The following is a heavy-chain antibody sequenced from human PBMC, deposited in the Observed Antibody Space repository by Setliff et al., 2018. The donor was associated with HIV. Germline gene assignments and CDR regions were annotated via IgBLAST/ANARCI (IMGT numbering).Heavy chain of an antibody. CDR1: GASINSGSHN. J-gene: IGHJ3*02. V-gene: IGHV4-39*01. CDR3: ARRIQLRDSSGRSCWTFDI. D-gene: IGHD2-15*01. Sequence: SETLSLTCTVSGASINSGSHNWGWLRQPPGKGLEWIATLHYTGTTYYNPSLKSRVTISTDTSKNQFSLKLSSVTAADTAVYYCARRIQLRDSSGRSCWTFDIWGQETMVTVSS. CDR2: LHYTGTT.